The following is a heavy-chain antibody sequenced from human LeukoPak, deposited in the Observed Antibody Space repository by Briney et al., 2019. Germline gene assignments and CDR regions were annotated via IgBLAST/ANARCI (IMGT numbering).Heavy chain of an antibody. CDR3: ARDHLAAHGDPWHSFDL. D-gene: IGHD3-10*01. V-gene: IGHV1-46*01. CDR1: GYRFTSYY. Sequence: VASVKVSCKASGYRFTSYYIHWLRQAPGQGLEWMGMINPSGGSTIYAQKFQGRFTMTRDTSTRTLFMEASGLRSEDTAVYYCARDHLAAHGDPWHSFDLWGQGTLVTVSS. CDR2: INPSGGST. J-gene: IGHJ4*02.